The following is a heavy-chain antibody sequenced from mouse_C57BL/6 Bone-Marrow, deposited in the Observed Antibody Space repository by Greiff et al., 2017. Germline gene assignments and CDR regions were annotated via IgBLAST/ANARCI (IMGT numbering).Heavy chain of an antibody. J-gene: IGHJ3*01. CDR3: ASGFLRRKFAD. CDR2: FLPGSGST. Sequence: LEESGAELMKPGASVTLSCKASGYTFTGYWIEWVKQRPGHGLEWIGEFLPGSGSTNYNEKFKGKATFTADTSSNTAYMQLSSLTTEDSAIYYCASGFLRRKFADWGQGTLVTVSA. V-gene: IGHV1-9*01. D-gene: IGHD2-12*01. CDR1: GYTFTGYW.